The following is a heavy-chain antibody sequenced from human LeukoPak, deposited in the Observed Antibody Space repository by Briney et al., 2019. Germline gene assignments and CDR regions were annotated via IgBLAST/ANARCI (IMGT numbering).Heavy chain of an antibody. CDR2: ISYDGSNK. CDR1: GFTFRNYV. V-gene: IGHV3-30-3*01. D-gene: IGHD2-2*02. J-gene: IGHJ4*02. Sequence: PGGSLRLSCAASGFTFRNYVIHWVRQAPGKGLEWVAVISYDGSNKYYADSVKGRFTISRDNSKNTLYLQMNSLRAEDTAVYYCARGPSRGIPRYWGQGTLVTVSS. CDR3: ARGPSRGIPRY.